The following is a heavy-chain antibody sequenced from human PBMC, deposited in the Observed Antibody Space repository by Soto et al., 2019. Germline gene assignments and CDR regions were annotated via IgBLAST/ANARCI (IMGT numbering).Heavy chain of an antibody. V-gene: IGHV4-59*08. CDR3: ARLRVRFADLKSGLFDY. J-gene: IGHJ4*02. Sequence: SETLSLTCTVSGGSISSYYWSWIRQPPGKGLEWIGYIYYSGSTNYNPSLKSRVTISVDTSKNQFSLKLSSVTAADTAVYYCARLRVRFADLKSGLFDYWGQGTLVTVSS. CDR2: IYYSGST. CDR1: GGSISSYY. D-gene: IGHD2-2*01.